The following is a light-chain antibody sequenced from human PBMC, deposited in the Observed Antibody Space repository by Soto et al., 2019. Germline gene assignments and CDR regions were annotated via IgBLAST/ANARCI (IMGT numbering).Light chain of an antibody. CDR3: SSYTTFRTPHVA. V-gene: IGLV2-14*01. CDR1: NSDIGGYNY. Sequence: QSALTQPASVSGSLGQSITISCTGTNSDIGGYNYVSWYQQHPGKAPRLLIHEVTNRPSGVSDRFSGSKSANTASLTISGLQAEDEAHYYCSSYTTFRTPHVAFGGGTKLPVL. CDR2: EVT. J-gene: IGLJ2*01.